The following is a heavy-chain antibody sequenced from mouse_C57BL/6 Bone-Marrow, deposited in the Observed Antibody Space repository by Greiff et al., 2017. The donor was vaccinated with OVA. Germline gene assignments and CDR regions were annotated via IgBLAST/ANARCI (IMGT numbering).Heavy chain of an antibody. D-gene: IGHD2-4*01. CDR1: GYTFTSYW. CDR2: IHPSDSDT. V-gene: IGHV1-74*01. J-gene: IGHJ3*01. CDR3: AIEGDYDVWFAY. Sequence: QVQLQQPGAELVKPGASVKVSCKASGYTFTSYWMHWVKQRPGQGLEWIGRIHPSDSDTNYNQKFKGKATLTVDNSSRPASLQLSSLTSEDAAVYYCAIEGDYDVWFAYWGQGTLVTVSA.